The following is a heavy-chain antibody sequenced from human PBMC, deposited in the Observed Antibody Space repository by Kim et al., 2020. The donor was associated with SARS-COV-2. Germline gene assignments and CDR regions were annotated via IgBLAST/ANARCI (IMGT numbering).Heavy chain of an antibody. V-gene: IGHV3-30*18. Sequence: GGSLRLSCAASGFTFSSYGMHWVRQAPGKGLEWVAVISYDGSNKYYADSVKGRFTISRDNSKNTLYLQMNSLRAEDTAVYYCAKDLILAITKVRGVIFYGLDVWGQGTTVTVSS. CDR1: GFTFSSYG. CDR3: AKDLILAITKVRGVIFYGLDV. J-gene: IGHJ6*02. D-gene: IGHD3-10*01. CDR2: ISYDGSNK.